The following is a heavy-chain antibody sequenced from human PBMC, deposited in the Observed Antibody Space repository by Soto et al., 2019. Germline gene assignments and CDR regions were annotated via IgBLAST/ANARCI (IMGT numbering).Heavy chain of an antibody. CDR3: ARGDSTDCSNGVCSFFYNHGLDV. D-gene: IGHD2-8*01. J-gene: IGHJ6*02. CDR2: INPKSGGT. Sequence: ASVKVSCKASGYSFTDYHIHWVRQAPGQGLEWLGRINPKSGGTSTAQKFQGWVTMTTDTSISTASMELTRLTSDDTAIYYCARGDSTDCSNGVCSFFYNHGLDVWGQGTTVTVSS. V-gene: IGHV1-2*04. CDR1: GYSFTDYH.